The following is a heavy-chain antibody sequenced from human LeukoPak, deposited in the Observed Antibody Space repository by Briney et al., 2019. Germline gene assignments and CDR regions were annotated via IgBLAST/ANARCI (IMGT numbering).Heavy chain of an antibody. Sequence: GGSLRLSCAASGFTLSSYGMHWVRQAPGKGLEWVAVISYDGSNKYYADSVKGRFTTSRDNSKNTLFLQMNSLRAEDTAVYYCAELGITMIGGVWGKGTTVTISS. J-gene: IGHJ6*04. CDR2: ISYDGSNK. CDR3: AELGITMIGGV. D-gene: IGHD3-10*02. CDR1: GFTLSSYG. V-gene: IGHV3-30*18.